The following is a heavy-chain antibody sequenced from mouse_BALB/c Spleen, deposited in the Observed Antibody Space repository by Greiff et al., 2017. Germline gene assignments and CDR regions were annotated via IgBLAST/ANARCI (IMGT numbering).Heavy chain of an antibody. CDR2: ISDGGSYT. CDR3: ARAPMITTGYVDY. J-gene: IGHJ4*01. V-gene: IGHV5-4*02. Sequence: EVQLVESGGGLVKPGGSLKLSCAASGFTFSDYYMYWVRQTPEKRLEWVATISDGGSYTYYPDSVKGRFTISRDNAKNNLYLQMSSLKSEDTAMYYCARAPMITTGYVDYWGQGTSVTVSS. CDR1: GFTFSDYY. D-gene: IGHD2-4*01.